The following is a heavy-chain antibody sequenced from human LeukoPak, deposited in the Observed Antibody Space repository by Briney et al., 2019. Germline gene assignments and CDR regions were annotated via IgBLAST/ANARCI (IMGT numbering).Heavy chain of an antibody. CDR2: IYPGDSDP. Sequence: GESLKISCKGSGYTFTTYWIGWVRPMPGKGLEWMGIIYPGDSDPRYSPSFQGQVTISADKSISTAYLQWSSLKASDSAMYYCVRHGLGSSWFGFDYWGQGTLVTVSS. V-gene: IGHV5-51*01. D-gene: IGHD6-13*01. J-gene: IGHJ4*02. CDR3: VRHGLGSSWFGFDY. CDR1: GYTFTTYW.